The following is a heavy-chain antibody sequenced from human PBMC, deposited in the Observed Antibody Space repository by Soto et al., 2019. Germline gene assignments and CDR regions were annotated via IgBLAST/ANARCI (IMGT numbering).Heavy chain of an antibody. V-gene: IGHV4-61*01. Sequence: SETLSLTCTVSGGSVSSGSYYWSWIRQPPGKGLEWIGYIYYSGSTNYNPSLKSRVTISVDTSKNQFSLKLSSVTAADTAVYYCARVAGDSSGYYFFIDYWGQGTLVTVSS. J-gene: IGHJ4*02. D-gene: IGHD3-22*01. CDR1: GGSVSSGSYY. CDR3: ARVAGDSSGYYFFIDY. CDR2: IYYSGST.